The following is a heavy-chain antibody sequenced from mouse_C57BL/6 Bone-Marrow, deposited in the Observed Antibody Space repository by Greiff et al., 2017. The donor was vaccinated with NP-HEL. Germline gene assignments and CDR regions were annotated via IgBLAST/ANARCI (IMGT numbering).Heavy chain of an antibody. J-gene: IGHJ4*01. CDR2: IRNKANGYTT. CDR1: GFTFTDYY. D-gene: IGHD2-1*01. Sequence: EVKLVESGGGLVQPGGSLSLSCAASGFTFTDYYMSWVRQPPGKALEWLGFIRNKANGYTTEYSASVKGRFSISRDNSQSILYLQMNALRAEDSATYYCARSDGNGGAMDYWGQGTSVTVSS. V-gene: IGHV7-3*01. CDR3: ARSDGNGGAMDY.